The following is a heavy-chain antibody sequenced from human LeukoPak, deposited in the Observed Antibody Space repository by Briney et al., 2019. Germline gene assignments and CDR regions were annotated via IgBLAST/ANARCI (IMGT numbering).Heavy chain of an antibody. Sequence: GGSPRLSCAASGFTFSSHSMNWVRQAPGKGLEWVSSISPSGNYIYYADSVEGRFTISRDNAKNSLYLQMNSLRAEDTAVYYCARDLSSSTSCYSYWGQGTLVTVSS. D-gene: IGHD2-2*01. J-gene: IGHJ4*02. CDR3: ARDLSSSTSCYSY. CDR2: ISPSGNYI. CDR1: GFTFSSHS. V-gene: IGHV3-21*01.